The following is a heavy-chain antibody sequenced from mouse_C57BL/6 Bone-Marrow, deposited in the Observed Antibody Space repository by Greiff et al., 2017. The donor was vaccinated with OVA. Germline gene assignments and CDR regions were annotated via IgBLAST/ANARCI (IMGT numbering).Heavy chain of an antibody. J-gene: IGHJ3*01. CDR1: GFTFSSYG. CDR3: ARLITTGFAY. Sequence: VQRVESGGDLVKPGGSLKLSCAASGFTFSSYGMSWVRQTPDKRLEWVATISSGGSYTYYPDSVKGRFTISRDNAKNTLYLQMSSLKSEDTAMYYCARLITTGFAYWGQGTLVTVSA. CDR2: ISSGGSYT. V-gene: IGHV5-6*01. D-gene: IGHD1-1*01.